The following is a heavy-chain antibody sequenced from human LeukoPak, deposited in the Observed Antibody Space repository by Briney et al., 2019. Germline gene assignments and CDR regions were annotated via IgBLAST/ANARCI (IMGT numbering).Heavy chain of an antibody. CDR1: GFTFSSYW. D-gene: IGHD6-19*01. Sequence: GGSLRLSCAASGFTFSSYWMSWVRQAPGKGLEWVANIKQDGSEKYYVDSVKGRFTISRDNAKNSLYLQMNSLRAEDAAVYYCARDGFMWLVGYYFDYWGQGTLVTVSS. V-gene: IGHV3-7*01. CDR2: IKQDGSEK. J-gene: IGHJ4*02. CDR3: ARDGFMWLVGYYFDY.